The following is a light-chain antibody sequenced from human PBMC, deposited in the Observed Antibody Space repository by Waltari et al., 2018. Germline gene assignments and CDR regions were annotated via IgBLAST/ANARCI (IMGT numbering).Light chain of an antibody. J-gene: IGLJ1*01. Sequence: QSALTQPASVSGSPGQSITISCTGTSSDVGGYNYVSWYQQHPGIAPKLMIYDVSKRPSGVSNRFSGSKSGNTASLTISGLQAEDEADYYCSSYTSSSTSFYVFGTGTKVTVL. CDR1: SSDVGGYNY. V-gene: IGLV2-14*01. CDR3: SSYTSSSTSFYV. CDR2: DVS.